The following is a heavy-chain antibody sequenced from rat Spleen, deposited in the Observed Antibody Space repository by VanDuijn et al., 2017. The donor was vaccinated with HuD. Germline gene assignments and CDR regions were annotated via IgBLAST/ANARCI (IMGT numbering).Heavy chain of an antibody. V-gene: IGHV5-31*01. CDR3: SRHYYGYNPFDY. D-gene: IGHD1-9*01. CDR1: GFTFNNYW. CDR2: ISYDGSST. J-gene: IGHJ2*01. Sequence: EVQLVESGGGLAQPGRSLKLSCVASGFTFNNYWMTWIRQAPGKGLEWVATISYDGSSTYYRDSVKGRFTISRDNAKSTLYLQIDRLRSEDTATYYCSRHYYGYNPFDYWGQGVMVTVSS.